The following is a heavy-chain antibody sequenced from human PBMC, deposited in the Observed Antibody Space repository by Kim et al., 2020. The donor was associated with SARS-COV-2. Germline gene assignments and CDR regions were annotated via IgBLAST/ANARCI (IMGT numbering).Heavy chain of an antibody. D-gene: IGHD2-15*01. CDR3: ARNFYFHGGLPGGSPFFEY. V-gene: IGHV4-34*01. CDR2: SSPGGYT. J-gene: IGHJ4*01. CDR1: DGMNF. Sequence: SETLSLTCEVYDGMNFWSWIRQSPGRGLEWIGESSPGGYTNYNPSLRGRVTIGVETSKTQLSLKLTSVIAADTAVYYCARNFYFHGGLPGGSPFFEYWG.